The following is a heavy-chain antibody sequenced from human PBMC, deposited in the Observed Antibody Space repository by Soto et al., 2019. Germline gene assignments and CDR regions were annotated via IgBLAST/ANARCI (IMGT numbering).Heavy chain of an antibody. CDR3: ARVVGALGRWFDP. CDR2: ISADNGNT. Sequence: QVQLVQSGGEVKKPGASVKVSCKASGYTFTSYGISWVRQAPGQGLEWMGRISADNGNTNYAQKLQGRVTMTTDTSTSSAYMERRSLRYDDAAVYYCARVVGALGRWFDPWGQGTLVTVSS. V-gene: IGHV1-18*01. J-gene: IGHJ5*02. CDR1: GYTFTSYG. D-gene: IGHD1-26*01.